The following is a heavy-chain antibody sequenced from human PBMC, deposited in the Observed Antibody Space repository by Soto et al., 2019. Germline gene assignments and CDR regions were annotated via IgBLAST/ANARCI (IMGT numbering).Heavy chain of an antibody. CDR3: AREDSIIIPAVSDF. Sequence: GGSLRLSCTVSGFAFNNYGINWVRQAPGKGLEWVSSISKSDYTYYSDSVKGRFAISRDNAKSSVSLQMNTLRVEDTAVYYCAREDSIIIPAVSDFWGQGTLVTVS. CDR1: GFAFNNYG. J-gene: IGHJ4*02. D-gene: IGHD2-2*01. V-gene: IGHV3-21*01. CDR2: ISKSDYT.